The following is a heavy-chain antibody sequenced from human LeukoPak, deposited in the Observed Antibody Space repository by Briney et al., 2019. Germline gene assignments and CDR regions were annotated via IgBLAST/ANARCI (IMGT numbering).Heavy chain of an antibody. J-gene: IGHJ4*02. CDR3: ARGGTSIGGRGAGFDY. CDR1: GYTFTNYY. V-gene: IGHV1-18*04. Sequence: ASVKVSCKASGYTFTNYYMHWVRQAPGQGLEWMGWISAYNGNTNYAQKLQGRVTMTTETSTSTAYMELRSLRSDDTAVYYCARGGTSIGGRGAGFDYWGQGTLVTVSS. CDR2: ISAYNGNT. D-gene: IGHD3-10*01.